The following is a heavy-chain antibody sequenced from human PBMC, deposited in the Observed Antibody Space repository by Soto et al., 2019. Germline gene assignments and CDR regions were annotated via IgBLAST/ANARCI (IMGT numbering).Heavy chain of an antibody. CDR2: INAGNGNT. CDR1: GYTFTSYA. CDR3: ARERILIAVAGRGDYFDY. J-gene: IGHJ4*02. Sequence: ASVKVSCKASGYTFTSYAMHWVRQAPGQRLEWMGWINAGNGNTKYSQKSQGRVTITRDTSASTAYMELSSLRSEDTAVYYCARERILIAVAGRGDYFDYWGQGTLVTVSS. D-gene: IGHD6-19*01. V-gene: IGHV1-3*01.